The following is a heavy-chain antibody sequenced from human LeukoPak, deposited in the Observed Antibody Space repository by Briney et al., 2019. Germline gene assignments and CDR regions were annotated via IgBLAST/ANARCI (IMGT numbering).Heavy chain of an antibody. Sequence: SETLSLTCTVSGGSISSYYWSWIRQPPGKGLEWIGYIYYSGSTNYNPSLKSRVTISVDTSKNQFSLKLSSVTAADTAVYYCARDKGGAVPISHAFDIWGQGTMVTVSS. CDR3: ARDKGGAVPISHAFDI. CDR1: GGSISSYY. J-gene: IGHJ3*02. V-gene: IGHV4-59*12. D-gene: IGHD6-19*01. CDR2: IYYSGST.